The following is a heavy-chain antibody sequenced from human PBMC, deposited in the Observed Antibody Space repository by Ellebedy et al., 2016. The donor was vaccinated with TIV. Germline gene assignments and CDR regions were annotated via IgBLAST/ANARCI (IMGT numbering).Heavy chain of an antibody. CDR2: ISYDGSNK. CDR1: GFSFSSYW. D-gene: IGHD6-19*01. Sequence: GESLKISCAASGFSFSSYWMTWVRQAPGKGLEWVAVISYDGSNKYYADSVKGRFTISRDNAKKSLYLQMNSLRAEDMAVYYCARTGYSSGWYEGAYYYYYMDFWGKGTTVTVSS. J-gene: IGHJ6*03. V-gene: IGHV3-30-3*01. CDR3: ARTGYSSGWYEGAYYYYYMDF.